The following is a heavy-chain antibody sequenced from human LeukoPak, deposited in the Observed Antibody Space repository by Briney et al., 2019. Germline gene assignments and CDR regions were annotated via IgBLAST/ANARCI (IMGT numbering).Heavy chain of an antibody. V-gene: IGHV3-48*01. CDR2: ISSSSTI. CDR1: GFTFSSYS. CDR3: ARPGAAAGLEGLGY. Sequence: HPGGPLRLSCAASGFTFSSYSMNWVRQAPGKGLEWVSYISSSSTIYYADSVKGRFTISRDNAKNSLYLQMNSLRAEDTAAYYCARPGAAAGLEGLGYWGQGTLVTVSS. D-gene: IGHD6-13*01. J-gene: IGHJ4*02.